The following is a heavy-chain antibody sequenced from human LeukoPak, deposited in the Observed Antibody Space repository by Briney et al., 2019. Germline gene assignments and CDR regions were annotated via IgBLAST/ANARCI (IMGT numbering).Heavy chain of an antibody. V-gene: IGHV3-7*03. D-gene: IGHD6-13*01. Sequence: GGSLRLSCAASGFTFSSYWMSWVRQAPGKGLEWVANIKQDGSEKYYVDSVKGRFTISRDNAKNSLYLQMNSLRAEDTAVYYCAKDIGGGSSWCTHTAPLDYWGQGTLVTVSS. CDR3: AKDIGGGSSWCTHTAPLDY. CDR2: IKQDGSEK. CDR1: GFTFSSYW. J-gene: IGHJ4*02.